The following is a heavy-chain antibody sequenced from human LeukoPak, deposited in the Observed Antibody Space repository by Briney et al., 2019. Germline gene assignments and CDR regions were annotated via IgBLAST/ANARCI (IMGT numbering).Heavy chain of an antibody. D-gene: IGHD4-17*01. J-gene: IGHJ1*01. CDR3: ARAAVTTSRYFQH. CDR2: IYNSGHT. V-gene: IGHV4-59*01. CDR1: GGSISNYY. Sequence: SETLSLTCTVSGGSISNYYWSWIRQPPGKGLEWIGYIYNSGHTNYNPSLKSRVTISEDTSKNQLSLKLSSVTAADTAVYYCARAAVTTSRYFQHWGRGTLVTVSS.